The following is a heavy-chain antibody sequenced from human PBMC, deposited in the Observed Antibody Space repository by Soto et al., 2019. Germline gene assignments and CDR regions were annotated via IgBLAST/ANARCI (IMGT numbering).Heavy chain of an antibody. V-gene: IGHV3-30*18. D-gene: IGHD4-17*01. CDR2: ISYDGSNK. Sequence: QVQLVESGGGVVQPGRSLRLSCAASGFTFSSYGMHWVRQAPGKGLEWVAVISYDGSNKYYADSVKGRFTISRDNSKNTLYLQMNSLRAEDTAVYYCAKLPLYGPDLNYFDYWGQGTLVTVSS. J-gene: IGHJ4*02. CDR3: AKLPLYGPDLNYFDY. CDR1: GFTFSSYG.